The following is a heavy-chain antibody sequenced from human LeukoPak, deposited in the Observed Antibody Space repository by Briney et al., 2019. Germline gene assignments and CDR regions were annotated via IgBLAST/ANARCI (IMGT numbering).Heavy chain of an antibody. V-gene: IGHV5-51*01. CDR1: GYSFTTYW. CDR2: IYPGDSDT. Sequence: GESLKISCKGSGYSFTTYWIGWARQMPGKGLEWVGIIYPGDSDTKYSPSFQGQVTISADKSISTAYLQWSSLKASDTATYYCARSGLGDSRVYWGQGTLVTVSS. D-gene: IGHD3-16*01. CDR3: ARSGLGDSRVY. J-gene: IGHJ4*02.